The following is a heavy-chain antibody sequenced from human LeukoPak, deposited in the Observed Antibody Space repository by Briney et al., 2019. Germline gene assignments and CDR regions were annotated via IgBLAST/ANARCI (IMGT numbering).Heavy chain of an antibody. CDR1: GFTFSSYG. CDR3: AKDLRRYNWNDGDWFDP. V-gene: IGHV3-33*06. D-gene: IGHD1-1*01. Sequence: GGSLRLSCAASGFTFSSYGMHWVRQAPGKGLEWVAVIWYDGSNNYYADSVKGRFTISRDNSKNTLYLQMNSLRAEDTAVYYCAKDLRRYNWNDGDWFDPWGQGTLVTVSS. J-gene: IGHJ5*02. CDR2: IWYDGSNN.